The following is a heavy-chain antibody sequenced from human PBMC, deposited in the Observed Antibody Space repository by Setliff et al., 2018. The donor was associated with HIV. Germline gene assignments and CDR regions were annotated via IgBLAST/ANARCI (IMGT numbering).Heavy chain of an antibody. CDR2: ISYDGSNK. CDR3: ANSYSASGNYHYYDYLDV. CDR1: GFTFSTYA. Sequence: GGSLRLSCAASGFTFSTYAMHWVRQAPGKGLQWVAVISYDGSNKYYADSVKGRFTISRDNSKNTLYLQMNSLRAEDTALYYCANSYSASGNYHYYDYLDVWGKGTTVTVSS. J-gene: IGHJ6*03. V-gene: IGHV3-30*04. D-gene: IGHD3-10*01.